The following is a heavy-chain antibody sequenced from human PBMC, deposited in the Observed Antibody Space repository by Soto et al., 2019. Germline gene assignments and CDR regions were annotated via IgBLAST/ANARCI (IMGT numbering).Heavy chain of an antibody. CDR1: DFTFSTYW. D-gene: IGHD7-27*01. CDR3: ATDRWGGAFDI. V-gene: IGHV3-7*01. J-gene: IGHJ3*02. CDR2: IRQDGGET. Sequence: RGSLRLSYAAPDFTFSTYWMAWFRQTPGKGLEFVANIRQDGGETNYVDSVKGRFTISRDNAKNSLYLQMNSLRAEDTAVYYCATDRWGGAFDIWGQGTVVTVSS.